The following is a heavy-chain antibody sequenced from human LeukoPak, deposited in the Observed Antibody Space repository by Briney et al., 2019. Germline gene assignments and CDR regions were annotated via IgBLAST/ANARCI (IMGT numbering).Heavy chain of an antibody. D-gene: IGHD6-13*01. CDR2: INHSGST. J-gene: IGHJ4*02. Sequence: PSETLSLTCTVSGGSISSGSNYWAWIRQPPGKGLEWIGEINHSGSTNYNPSLKSRVTISVDTSKNQFSLKLSSVTAADTAVYYCARHSNSSSWYDYWGQGTLVTVSS. V-gene: IGHV4-39*01. CDR3: ARHSNSSSWYDY. CDR1: GGSISSGSNY.